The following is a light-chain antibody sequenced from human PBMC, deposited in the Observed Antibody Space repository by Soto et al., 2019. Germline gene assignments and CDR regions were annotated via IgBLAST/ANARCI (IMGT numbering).Light chain of an antibody. CDR3: MQALRNPPWT. CDR2: LGS. J-gene: IGKJ1*01. CDR1: QSLLHSNGYNY. V-gene: IGKV2-28*01. Sequence: DIVMTQSPLSLPVTPGEPASISCRSSQSLLHSNGYNYLDWYLQKPGQSPQLLIYLGSNRASGVPDRFSGSGSGTDFTLKISRVEADAVRFYYCMQALRNPPWTFGQGTKV.